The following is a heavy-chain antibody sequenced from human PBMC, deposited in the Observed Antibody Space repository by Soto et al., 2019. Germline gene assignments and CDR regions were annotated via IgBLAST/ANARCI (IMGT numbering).Heavy chain of an antibody. CDR1: GYPFTSYG. CDR2: ITTDKGKT. V-gene: IGHV1-18*01. Sequence: QVQLVQSGPEVKKPGASVKVSCKTSGYPFTSYGIGWVRHAPGQGLEWMGWITTDKGKTTYAQKFQGRVTMTTDTSTSRAYMELRSLRSDDTAVYYCATRSPAFDYWGQGTLVTVSS. J-gene: IGHJ4*02. CDR3: ATRSPAFDY.